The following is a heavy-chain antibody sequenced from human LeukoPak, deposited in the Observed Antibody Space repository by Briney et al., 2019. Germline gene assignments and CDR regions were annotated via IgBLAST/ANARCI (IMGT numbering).Heavy chain of an antibody. CDR3: AKDRLGPVASKDFDY. CDR1: GFTFDDYD. CDR2: ISGYGGST. D-gene: IGHD2-15*01. J-gene: IGHJ4*02. Sequence: PGGSLRLSCAASGFTFDDYDMHWVRQAPGKGLEWVSLISGYGGSTYYADSVKGRFTISRDNSKNSLYLQMNSLRTEDTALYYCAKDRLGPVASKDFDYWGQGTLVTVSS. V-gene: IGHV3-43*02.